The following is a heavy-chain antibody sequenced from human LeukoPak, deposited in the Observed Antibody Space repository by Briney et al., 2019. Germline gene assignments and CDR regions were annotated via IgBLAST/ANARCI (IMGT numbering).Heavy chain of an antibody. CDR2: IIPILGIA. CDR3: ARGSPARTYDDY. CDR1: GGTFSSYA. D-gene: IGHD1-26*01. J-gene: IGHJ4*02. V-gene: IGHV1-69*04. Sequence: SVKVSCKASGGTFSSYAISWLRQAPGQGLEWMGRIIPILGIANYAQKFQGRVTITADKSTSTAYMELSSLRSEDTAVYYCARGSPARTYDDYWGQGTLVTVSS.